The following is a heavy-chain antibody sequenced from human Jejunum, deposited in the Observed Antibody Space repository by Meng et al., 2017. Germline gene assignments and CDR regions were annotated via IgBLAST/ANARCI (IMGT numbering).Heavy chain of an antibody. V-gene: IGHV4-39*01. CDR2: VYYTGRT. J-gene: IGHJ5*02. CDR3: ARAKVTPMGYWFDP. CDR1: GGSINTNTYY. Sequence: QLQVQESGPGLVKPSETLSLTCTVSGGSINTNTYYWDWIRQPPGKGMEWIGSVYYTGRTFYNPSPKSRVTISLDTSKNQFSLNLRSVAAADTAVYYCARAKVTPMGYWFDPWGQGTLVTVSS. D-gene: IGHD2-21*02.